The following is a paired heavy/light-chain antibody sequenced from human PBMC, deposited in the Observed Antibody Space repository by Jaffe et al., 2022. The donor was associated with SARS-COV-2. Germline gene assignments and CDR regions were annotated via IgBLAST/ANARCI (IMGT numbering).Heavy chain of an antibody. V-gene: IGHV3-30-3*01. CDR2: IQHNGNDK. J-gene: IGHJ5*02. Sequence: ELVESGGGVVQPGRSLRLSCAASGFSFSGYSMHWVRQAPGKGLEWVAVIQHNGNDKYYADSVKGRSTISRDNSKNTLDLQMNSLRLEDTALYYCVRVGFGWSYGNGLDPWGQGTLVIVSS. CDR3: VRVGFGWSYGNGLDP. CDR1: GFSFSGYS. D-gene: IGHD3-10*01.
Light chain of an antibody. CDR1: SSDIGNNY. CDR2: DNN. CDR3: GTWDSTLSVAV. J-gene: IGLJ7*01. V-gene: IGLV1-51*01. Sequence: QSVLTQPPSVSAAPGQKVTISCSGSSSDIGNNYVSWYQQLPGTAPKLLIYDNNKRPSGIPDRFSGSKSGTSATLGITGLQTGDEADYYCGTWDSTLSVAVFGGGTQLTVV.